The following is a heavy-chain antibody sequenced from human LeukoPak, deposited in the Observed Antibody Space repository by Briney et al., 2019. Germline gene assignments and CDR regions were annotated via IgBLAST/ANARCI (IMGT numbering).Heavy chain of an antibody. CDR3: AKDGGQQLVFPGTDY. Sequence: TGGSLRLSCAASGFTFSSYGMHWVRQAPGKGLEWVAVISYDGSNKYYADSVKGRFTISRDNSKNTLYLQMNSLRAEDTAVYYCAKDGGQQLVFPGTDYWGQGTLVTVSS. CDR2: ISYDGSNK. CDR1: GFTFSSYG. D-gene: IGHD6-13*01. V-gene: IGHV3-30*18. J-gene: IGHJ4*02.